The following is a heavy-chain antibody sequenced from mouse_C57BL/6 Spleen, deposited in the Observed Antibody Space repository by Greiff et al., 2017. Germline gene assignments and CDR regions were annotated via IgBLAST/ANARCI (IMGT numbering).Heavy chain of an antibody. CDR3: VRPWRDSSGLFAY. D-gene: IGHD3-2*02. CDR2: IRSKSNNYAT. V-gene: IGHV10-1*01. Sequence: EVQLVESGGGLVQPKGSLKLSCAASGFSFNTYAMNWVRQAPGKGLEWVARIRSKSNNYATYYADSVKDRFTISRDDSESMLYLQMNNLKTEDTAMYYCVRPWRDSSGLFAYWGQGTLVTVSA. J-gene: IGHJ3*01. CDR1: GFSFNTYA.